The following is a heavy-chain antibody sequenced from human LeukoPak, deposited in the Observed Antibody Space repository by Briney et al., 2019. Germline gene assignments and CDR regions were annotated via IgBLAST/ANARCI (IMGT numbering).Heavy chain of an antibody. J-gene: IGHJ4*02. CDR3: ARAIDSGYDCYFDY. V-gene: IGHV1-69*04. CDR1: GGTFSSYA. CDR2: IIPIFGIA. Sequence: HGASVKVSCKASGGTFSSYAISWVRQAPGQGLEWMGRIIPIFGIANYAQKFQGRVTITADKSTSTAYMELSSLRSEDTAVYYCARAIDSGYDCYFDYWGQGTLVTVPS. D-gene: IGHD5-12*01.